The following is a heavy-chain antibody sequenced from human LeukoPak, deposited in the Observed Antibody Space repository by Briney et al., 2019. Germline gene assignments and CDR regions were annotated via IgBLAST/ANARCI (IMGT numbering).Heavy chain of an antibody. CDR2: ISSSGSTI. J-gene: IGHJ4*02. D-gene: IGHD6-13*01. V-gene: IGHV3-48*03. Sequence: GGSLRLSCAASGFTFSSYEMNWVRQAPGKGLEWVSYISSSGSTIYYADSVKGRFTISRENAKNSLYLQMNSLRGDDTAVYYCVRAAAGDYWGQGTLVTVSS. CDR1: GFTFSSYE. CDR3: VRAAAGDY.